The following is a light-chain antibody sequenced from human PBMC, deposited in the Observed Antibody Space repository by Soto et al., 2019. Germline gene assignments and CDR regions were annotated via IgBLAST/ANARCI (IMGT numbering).Light chain of an antibody. J-gene: IGKJ5*01. CDR2: DAS. Sequence: EVVLTQSPGTLSLSPGERAALSCRASQSFNSNYLAWYQQKPGQAPRLLIYDASSRATGIPDRFSGSGSGTDFTLTISRLEPEDFAVYYCQQYGSSPITFAQGTRLEIK. V-gene: IGKV3-20*01. CDR3: QQYGSSPIT. CDR1: QSFNSNY.